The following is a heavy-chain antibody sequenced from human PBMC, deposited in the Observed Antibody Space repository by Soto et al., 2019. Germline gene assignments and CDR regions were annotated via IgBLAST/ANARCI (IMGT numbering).Heavy chain of an antibody. CDR3: AHRPIVGAAI. Sequence: QVQLQESGPGLVKPSGTLSLTCGVFGGSISNSNWWTWVRQPPGKGLEWIGEIYHTGSTNYNSSPMSRVTRSLDKPNNPFSLKLSSVTAADTAVYYCAHRPIVGAAIWGQGTLVTVSS. CDR1: GGSISNSNW. V-gene: IGHV4-4*02. D-gene: IGHD1-26*01. CDR2: IYHTGST. J-gene: IGHJ4*02.